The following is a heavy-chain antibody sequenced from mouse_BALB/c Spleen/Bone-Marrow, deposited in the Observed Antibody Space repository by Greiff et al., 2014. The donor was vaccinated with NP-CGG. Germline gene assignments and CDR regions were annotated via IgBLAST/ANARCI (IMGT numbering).Heavy chain of an antibody. CDR2: IWGDGST. D-gene: IGHD2-1*01. J-gene: IGHJ3*01. Sequence: VKLVESGPGLVAPSQSLSITCTVSGFSLTSYGVSWVRQPPGKGLEWLGIIWGDGSTNCHSALISRLSISKDNSKSQVFLKLNSLQTDDTATYYCAKPTGNYLFPYWGQGTLVTVSA. CDR1: GFSLTSYG. V-gene: IGHV2-3*01. CDR3: AKPTGNYLFPY.